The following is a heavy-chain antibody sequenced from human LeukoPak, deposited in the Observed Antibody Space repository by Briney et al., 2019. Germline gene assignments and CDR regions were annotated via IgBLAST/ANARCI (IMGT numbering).Heavy chain of an antibody. Sequence: NPGGSLRLSCAASGYTFTSYYMHWVRQAPGQGLEWMGIINPSGGSTSYAQKFQGRVTMTRDTSTSTVYMELSSLRSEDTAVYYCARDPQGADDSSGYYWFDPWGQGTLVTVSS. V-gene: IGHV1-46*01. CDR3: ARDPQGADDSSGYYWFDP. D-gene: IGHD3-22*01. CDR2: INPSGGST. J-gene: IGHJ5*02. CDR1: GYTFTSYY.